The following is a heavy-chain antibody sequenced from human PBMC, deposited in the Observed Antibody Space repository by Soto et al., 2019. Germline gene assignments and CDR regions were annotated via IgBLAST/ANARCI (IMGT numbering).Heavy chain of an antibody. V-gene: IGHV4-59*01. Sequence: SATLSLTCTVSGGSISSYYWSWIRQPPGKGLEWIGYIYYSGSTNYNPSLKSRVTISVDTSKNQFSLKLSSVTAADTAVYYCASLPGRRLYCFDFWGQGTLVTVSS. J-gene: IGHJ4*02. CDR3: ASLPGRRLYCFDF. CDR2: IYYSGST. CDR1: GGSISSYY. D-gene: IGHD7-27*01.